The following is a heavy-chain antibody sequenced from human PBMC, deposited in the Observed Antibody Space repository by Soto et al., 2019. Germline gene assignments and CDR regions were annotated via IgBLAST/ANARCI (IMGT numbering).Heavy chain of an antibody. Sequence: GGSLRLSCAASGFTFSSYAMHWVRQAPGKGLEYDSAISGNGGSTYYSNYVKGRFTISRDNSKKTLYLQMGSLRAEDMGVYFCAREVVAATYDYWGQGTLVTVS. CDR3: AREVVAATYDY. J-gene: IGHJ4*02. CDR2: ISGNGGST. CDR1: GFTFSSYA. D-gene: IGHD2-15*01. V-gene: IGHV3-64*01.